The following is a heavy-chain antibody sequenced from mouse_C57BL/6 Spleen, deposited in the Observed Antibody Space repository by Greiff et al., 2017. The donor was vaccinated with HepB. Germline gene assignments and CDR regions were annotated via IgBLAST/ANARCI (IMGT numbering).Heavy chain of an antibody. D-gene: IGHD2-10*01. Sequence: VQLQQSGPGLVQPSQSLSITCTVSGFSLTSYGVHWVRQSPGKGLEWLGVIWSGGSTDYNAAFISRLSISKDNSKSQVFFKMNSLQADVTAIYYCASLLSFAYWGQGTLVTVSA. J-gene: IGHJ3*01. CDR1: GFSLTSYG. CDR2: IWSGGST. CDR3: ASLLSFAY. V-gene: IGHV2-2*01.